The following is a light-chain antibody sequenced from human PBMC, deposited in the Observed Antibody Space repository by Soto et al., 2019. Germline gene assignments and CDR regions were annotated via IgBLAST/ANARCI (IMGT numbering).Light chain of an antibody. V-gene: IGLV1-51*01. CDR3: GTWDSSLTAVI. Sequence: QSVLTQPPSVSAAPGQKVTISCSGSSSNIGRNFVSWYQQLPGTGPKLLIYDNGKRPSGTPERFSGSKSGMSATLAITGLQTGDEADYYCGTWDSSLTAVIFGGGTQLTVL. CDR1: SSNIGRNF. CDR2: DNG. J-gene: IGLJ7*01.